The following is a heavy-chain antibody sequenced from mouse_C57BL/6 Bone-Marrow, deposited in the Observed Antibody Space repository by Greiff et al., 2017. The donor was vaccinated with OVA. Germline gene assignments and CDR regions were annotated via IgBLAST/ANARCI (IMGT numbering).Heavy chain of an antibody. Sequence: DAGGGLVQPTGSLKLSCAASGFTFNTYAMHWVRQAPGKGLEWVARIRSKSSNYATYYADSVKDRFTISRDDSQSMLYLQMNNLKTEDTAMYYCVRVSIYYDYFAYWGQGTLVTVSA. CDR2: IRSKSSNYAT. CDR1: GFTFNTYA. V-gene: IGHV10-3*01. D-gene: IGHD2-4*01. CDR3: VRVSIYYDYFAY. J-gene: IGHJ3*01.